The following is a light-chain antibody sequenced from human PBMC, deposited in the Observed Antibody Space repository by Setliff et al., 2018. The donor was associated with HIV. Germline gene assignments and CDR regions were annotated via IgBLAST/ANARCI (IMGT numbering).Light chain of an antibody. V-gene: IGLV2-14*03. CDR1: SNDIGAYNR. CDR2: DVT. Sequence: QSALAQPASVSGSPGQSITISCTGTSNDIGAYNRFSWFQQLPGKVPKLMIYDVTHRPSGTSRRVSGSQSGNTASLTISGLQAEDEADYYCSSITTGGASDVFGTGTKVTVL. CDR3: SSITTGGASDV. J-gene: IGLJ1*01.